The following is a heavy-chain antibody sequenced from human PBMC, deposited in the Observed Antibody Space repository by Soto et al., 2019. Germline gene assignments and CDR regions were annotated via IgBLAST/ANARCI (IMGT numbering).Heavy chain of an antibody. CDR3: MGDYTTLNYYYYCMDV. CDR2: IRSKANSYAT. V-gene: IGHV3-73*01. D-gene: IGHD4-17*01. CDR1: GFTFSGSA. J-gene: IGHJ6*02. Sequence: GGSLRLSGAASGFTFSGSAMHWVRQASGKGLGWVGRIRSKANSYATAYAASVKGRFTISRDDSKNTAYLQMNSLKPEDTAVYYCMGDYTTLNYYYYCMDVWGQGTTVTVYS.